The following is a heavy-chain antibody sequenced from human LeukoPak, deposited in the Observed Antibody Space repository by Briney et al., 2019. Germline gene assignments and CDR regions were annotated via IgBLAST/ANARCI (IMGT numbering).Heavy chain of an antibody. CDR3: ARVGYSYGMRFDY. V-gene: IGHV3-66*01. CDR2: IYSGGST. D-gene: IGHD5-18*01. Sequence: RGSLRLSCAASGFTVSSNYMSWVRQAPGKGLEWVSVIYSGGSTYYADSVKGRFTISRDNSKNTLYLQMNSLRAEDTAVYYCARVGYSYGMRFDYWGQGTLVTVSS. CDR1: GFTVSSNY. J-gene: IGHJ4*02.